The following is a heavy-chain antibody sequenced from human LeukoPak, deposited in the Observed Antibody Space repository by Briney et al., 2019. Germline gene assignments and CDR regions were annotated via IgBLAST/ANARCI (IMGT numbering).Heavy chain of an antibody. Sequence: QSGGSLRLSCAASGFTFSSYAMSWVRQAPGKGLEWVSGISGSGGSTYYTDSVKGRFTISRDNSKNTLFLQMNSLRAEDTAVYYCAKVKITMVRELIIKPDAFDIWGQGTMVTVSS. D-gene: IGHD3-10*01. V-gene: IGHV3-23*01. J-gene: IGHJ3*02. CDR1: GFTFSSYA. CDR2: ISGSGGST. CDR3: AKVKITMVRELIIKPDAFDI.